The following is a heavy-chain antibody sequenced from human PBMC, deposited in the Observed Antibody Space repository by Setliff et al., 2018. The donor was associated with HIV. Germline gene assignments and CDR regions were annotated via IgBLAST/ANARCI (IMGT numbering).Heavy chain of an antibody. CDR1: GYTLSSHY. CDR2: INPQTGGT. J-gene: IGHJ4*02. V-gene: IGHV1-2*02. Sequence: GASVKVSCKASGYTLSSHYIHWVRQATGHRPEWVGWINPQTGGTNFAQKFQGRITMTSDTSVNTVFIELSRLKSDDTALYYCARDLRNSNTLFGVLNFVFDLWGQGTLVTVSS. D-gene: IGHD3-3*01. CDR3: ARDLRNSNTLFGVLNFVFDL.